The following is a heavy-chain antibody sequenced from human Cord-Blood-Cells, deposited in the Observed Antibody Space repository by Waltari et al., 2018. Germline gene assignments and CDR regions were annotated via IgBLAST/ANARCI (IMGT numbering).Heavy chain of an antibody. Sequence: QVQLVQSGAEVKKPGASVKVSCKASGYTFTGYYMHWVRQAPGQGIEWMGRINPNSGGTKYAQKFQGRVTKTRDTSISTPYMELSRLRSDDTAVYYCARGCSSTSCYDAFDIWGQGTMVTVSS. CDR3: ARGCSSTSCYDAFDI. CDR2: INPNSGGT. D-gene: IGHD2-2*01. V-gene: IGHV1-2*06. CDR1: GYTFTGYY. J-gene: IGHJ3*02.